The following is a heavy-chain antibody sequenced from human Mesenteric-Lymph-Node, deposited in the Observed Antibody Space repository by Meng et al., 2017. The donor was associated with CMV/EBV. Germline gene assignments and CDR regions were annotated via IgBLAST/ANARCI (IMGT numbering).Heavy chain of an antibody. CDR3: ARNKRYGSSWQRVGWFDP. Sequence: SETLSLSCTVSGGSFSSGSYYWSWIRQPPGKGLEWIGYIYYSGSTNYNPSLKSRVTISVDTSKNQFSLKLSSVTAADTALYYCARNKRYGSSWQRVGWFDPWGQGTLVTVSS. CDR1: GGSFSSGSYY. J-gene: IGHJ5*02. D-gene: IGHD6-13*01. CDR2: IYYSGST. V-gene: IGHV4-61*01.